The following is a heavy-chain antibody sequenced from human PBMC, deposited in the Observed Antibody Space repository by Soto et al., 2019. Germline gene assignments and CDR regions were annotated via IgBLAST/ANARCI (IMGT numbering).Heavy chain of an antibody. Sequence: AKISSTATGHHFSPYGVNWVRQAPGQGLEWMGWISPWKGNTNYAQSFQGRVTMTADTSTSTAYMELRSLTSDDTAVYYCPRDVDPSGSYYTDYWGPGTRVTVSS. V-gene: IGHV1-18*04. J-gene: IGHJ4*02. CDR1: GHHFSPYG. CDR3: PRDVDPSGSYYTDY. D-gene: IGHD5-12*01. CDR2: ISPWKGNT.